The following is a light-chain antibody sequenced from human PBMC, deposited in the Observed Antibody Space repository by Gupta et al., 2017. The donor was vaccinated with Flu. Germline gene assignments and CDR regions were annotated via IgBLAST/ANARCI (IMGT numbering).Light chain of an antibody. Sequence: PDTVSVSSGKRVTLSCRASESVKNNLVWYQMRPGQAPRLLIFAASTRATGVPDRFSGSGSGTEFTLTVSSLQSDDRGIYYCQQYHLWPESFGQGTKVEL. V-gene: IGKV3-15*01. CDR3: QQYHLWPES. CDR2: AAS. CDR1: ESVKNN. J-gene: IGKJ1*01.